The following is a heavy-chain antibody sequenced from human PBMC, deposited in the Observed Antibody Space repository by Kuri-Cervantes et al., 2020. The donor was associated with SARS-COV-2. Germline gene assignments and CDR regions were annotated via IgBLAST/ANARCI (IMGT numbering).Heavy chain of an antibody. CDR2: ISSSGSTI. V-gene: IGHV3-48*03. J-gene: IGHJ3*02. CDR3: ARGSRVSLWFGPGAVDI. CDR1: GFTFSSYE. D-gene: IGHD3-10*01. Sequence: LSLTCAASGFTFSSYEMNWVRQAPGKGLEWVSYISSSGSTIYYADSVKGRFTISRDNAKNSLYLQMNSLRAEDTAVYYCARGSRVSLWFGPGAVDIWGQGTMVTVSS.